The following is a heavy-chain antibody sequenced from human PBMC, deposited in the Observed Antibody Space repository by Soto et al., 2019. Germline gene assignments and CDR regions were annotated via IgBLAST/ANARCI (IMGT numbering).Heavy chain of an antibody. J-gene: IGHJ4*02. D-gene: IGHD4-17*01. CDR3: ARDGPSATVGTDG. CDR2: ISSSSSYI. Sequence: EVQLVESGGGLVKPGGSLRLSCAASGFTFSSYSMNWVRQAPGKGLEWVSSISSSSSYIYYADSVKGRFTISRDNAKNSLYLQMNGLRAEDTAVYYCARDGPSATVGTDGWGQGTLVTVSS. V-gene: IGHV3-21*01. CDR1: GFTFSSYS.